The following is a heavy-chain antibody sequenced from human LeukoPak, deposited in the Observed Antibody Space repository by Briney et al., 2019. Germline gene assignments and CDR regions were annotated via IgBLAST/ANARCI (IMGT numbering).Heavy chain of an antibody. D-gene: IGHD3-10*01. CDR1: GFSLSTSGVG. Sequence: SGPTLVKPTQTLTLTCTFSGFSLSTSGVGVGWIRQPPGKALEWLALIYWDDDKRYSPSLESRLTITKDTSKNQVVLTMTNVDPVDTATYYCAHRPPYYGSGSYDYWGQGTLVTVSS. CDR3: AHRPPYYGSGSYDY. V-gene: IGHV2-5*02. J-gene: IGHJ4*02. CDR2: IYWDDDK.